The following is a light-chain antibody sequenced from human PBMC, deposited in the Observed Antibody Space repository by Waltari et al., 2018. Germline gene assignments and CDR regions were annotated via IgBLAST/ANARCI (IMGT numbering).Light chain of an antibody. V-gene: IGLV7-43*01. CDR3: LLYHNGALV. Sequence: QTVVTQEPSLTVSPGGTVTLTCASSAGAVPSHSFTNWFQQKPGQPPRSLIYHTSNKHSWTPARFSGSLFGGKAALTLSGVQPEDEADYYCLLYHNGALVFGGGTKLTVL. CDR1: AGAVPSHSF. J-gene: IGLJ3*02. CDR2: HTS.